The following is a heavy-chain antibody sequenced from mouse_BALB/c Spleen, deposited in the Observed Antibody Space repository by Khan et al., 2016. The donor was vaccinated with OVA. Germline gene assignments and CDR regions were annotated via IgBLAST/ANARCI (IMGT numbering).Heavy chain of an antibody. CDR2: ISSLAYST. D-gene: IGHD4-1*01. V-gene: IGHV5-15*02. Sequence: EVELVESGAGLVQPGGSRKLSCAASGFTFSDYGLAWVRQAPGEGPVWVTFISSLAYSTNYDPTVTGRFTISREKAKNPLYLEMSSVRSEDTAMYYCARSWAMNYWGQGTSVTVSS. J-gene: IGHJ4*01. CDR1: GFTFSDYG. CDR3: ARSWAMNY.